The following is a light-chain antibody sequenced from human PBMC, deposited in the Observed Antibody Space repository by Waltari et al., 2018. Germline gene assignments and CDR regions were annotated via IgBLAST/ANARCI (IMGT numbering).Light chain of an antibody. J-gene: IGLJ2*01. Sequence: SALTQPASVSGSLGQSITFSCTGTSRAVGGYNYFACPQQHPGKAPKLMIHDVSNRPSGVSIRFSGSKSGNTASLTISGLQADDEADYYCISYSSATPGNVVIGGGTKLTVL. CDR2: DVS. CDR3: ISYSSATPGNVV. V-gene: IGLV2-14*01. CDR1: SRAVGGYNY.